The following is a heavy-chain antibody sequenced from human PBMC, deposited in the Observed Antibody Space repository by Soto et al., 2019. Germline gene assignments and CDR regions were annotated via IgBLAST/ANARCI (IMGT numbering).Heavy chain of an antibody. D-gene: IGHD2-2*02. J-gene: IGHJ2*01. CDR2: IYHSGST. Sequence: QLQLQESGSGLVKPSQTLSLTCAVSGGSISSGGYSWSWIRQPPGKGLEWIGYIYHSGSTYYNPSLKSRVTISVDRSKNQFSLKLSSVTAADTAVYYCARGPAPYGSSTSCYRYWYFDLWGRGTLVTVSS. V-gene: IGHV4-30-2*01. CDR1: GGSISSGGYS. CDR3: ARGPAPYGSSTSCYRYWYFDL.